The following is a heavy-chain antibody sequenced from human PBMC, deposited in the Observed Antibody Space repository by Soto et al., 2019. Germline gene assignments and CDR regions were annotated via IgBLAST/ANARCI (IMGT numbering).Heavy chain of an antibody. J-gene: IGHJ5*02. V-gene: IGHV3-23*01. Sequence: GGSLRFSCAASGFTFSSYAMSWVRQAPGKGLEWVSAISGSGGSTYYADSVKGRFTISRDNSKNTLYLQMNSLRAEDTAVYYCPRGYSSSWYNWFDPWGQGTLVTVSS. D-gene: IGHD6-13*01. CDR2: ISGSGGST. CDR1: GFTFSSYA. CDR3: PRGYSSSWYNWFDP.